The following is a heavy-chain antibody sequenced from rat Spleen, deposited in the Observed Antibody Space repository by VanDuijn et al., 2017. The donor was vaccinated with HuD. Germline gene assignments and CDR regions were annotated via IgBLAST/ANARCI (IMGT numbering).Heavy chain of an antibody. CDR1: GFTFSDYN. Sequence: EVQLVESGGGLVQPGRSLKLSCAASGFTFSDYNMAWVRQAPKKGLEWVATISYDGSSTYYRDSVKGRFTISRDNAKSTLYLQMDSLRSEDTATYYCARAWLQWPDWGQGVMVTVSS. J-gene: IGHJ2*01. CDR3: ARAWLQWPD. V-gene: IGHV5-7*01. CDR2: ISYDGSST. D-gene: IGHD1-1*01.